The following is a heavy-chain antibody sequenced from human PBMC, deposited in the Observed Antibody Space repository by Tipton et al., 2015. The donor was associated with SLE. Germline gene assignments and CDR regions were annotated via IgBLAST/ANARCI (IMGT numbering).Heavy chain of an antibody. D-gene: IGHD3-10*01. CDR1: GFTFSSYG. CDR2: IRYDGSNK. Sequence: SLRLSCAASGFTFSSYGMHWVRQAPGKGLEWVAFIRYDGSNKYYADSVKGRFTISRDNSKNTLYLQMNSLRAEDTAVYYCAKDRLWFRELPLLGMDVWGQGTTVTVSS. CDR3: AKDRLWFRELPLLGMDV. J-gene: IGHJ6*02. V-gene: IGHV3-30*02.